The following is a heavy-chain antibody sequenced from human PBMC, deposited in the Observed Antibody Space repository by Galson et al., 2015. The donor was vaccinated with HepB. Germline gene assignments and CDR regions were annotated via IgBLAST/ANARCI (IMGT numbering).Heavy chain of an antibody. V-gene: IGHV3-9*01. CDR3: AKGRAVVITTGLDY. D-gene: IGHD3-22*01. J-gene: IGHJ4*02. CDR2: ISWNRGSI. CDR1: GFTFSSYA. Sequence: SLRLSCAASGFTFSSYAMHWVRQVPGKGLEWVSGISWNRGSIGYADSVKGRFTISRDNAKDSLFLQMNSLRAEDTALYYCAKGRAVVITTGLDYWGQGTLVTVSS.